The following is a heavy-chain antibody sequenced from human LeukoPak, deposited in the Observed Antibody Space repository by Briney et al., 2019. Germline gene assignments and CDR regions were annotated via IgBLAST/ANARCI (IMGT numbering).Heavy chain of an antibody. Sequence: GGSLRLSCAASGFTFPSYAMNWVRQAPGKGLEWVSAISGSGGSTYYADSVKGRFTISRDNSKNTLYLQMNSLRAEDTAVYYCAKDLSRLGELSFPFDYWGQGTLVTVSS. V-gene: IGHV3-23*01. J-gene: IGHJ4*02. CDR3: AKDLSRLGELSFPFDY. D-gene: IGHD3-16*02. CDR2: ISGSGGST. CDR1: GFTFPSYA.